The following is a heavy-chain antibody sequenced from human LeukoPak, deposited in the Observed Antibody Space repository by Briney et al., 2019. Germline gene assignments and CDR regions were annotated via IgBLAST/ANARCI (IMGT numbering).Heavy chain of an antibody. D-gene: IGHD2-8*02. V-gene: IGHV3-74*01. CDR2: IVSDGSST. Sequence: GGSLRLYCAASGFIFSNYWMHWVRQAPGKGLVWVSRIVSDGSSTSHADSLKSRFTISKDNAKNTLYLQMNSLRAEYTAVYYCARGTGLIDYWGQGTLVTVSS. J-gene: IGHJ4*02. CDR1: GFIFSNYW. CDR3: ARGTGLIDY.